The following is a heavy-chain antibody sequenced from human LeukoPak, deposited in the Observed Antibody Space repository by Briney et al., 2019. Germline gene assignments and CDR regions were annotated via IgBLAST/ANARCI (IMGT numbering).Heavy chain of an antibody. Sequence: GGSLRLSCAASGFTFSRYNMNWVRQAPGKGLEWVSYISSSSSTIYYADSVKGRFTISRDNARNSLYLQMNSLRDEDTAVYYCARGGEDSYGSHGFDYWGQGTLVTVSS. CDR1: GFTFSRYN. CDR2: ISSSSSTI. J-gene: IGHJ4*02. D-gene: IGHD5-18*01. V-gene: IGHV3-48*02. CDR3: ARGGEDSYGSHGFDY.